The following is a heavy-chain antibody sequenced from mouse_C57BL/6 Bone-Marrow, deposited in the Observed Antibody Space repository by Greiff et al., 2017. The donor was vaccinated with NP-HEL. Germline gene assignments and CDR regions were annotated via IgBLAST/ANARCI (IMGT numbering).Heavy chain of an antibody. J-gene: IGHJ1*03. CDR2: LDPEDGET. Sequence: VQLQQSGAELVKPGASVKLSCTASGFNIKDYYMPWVKQRTEQGLEWIGRLDPEDGETKYAPKFQGKATITEDTSSNTAYLQLSSLTSEDTAVYYCARNYGSGDWYFDVWGTGTTVTVSS. D-gene: IGHD1-1*01. CDR1: GFNIKDYY. CDR3: ARNYGSGDWYFDV. V-gene: IGHV14-2*01.